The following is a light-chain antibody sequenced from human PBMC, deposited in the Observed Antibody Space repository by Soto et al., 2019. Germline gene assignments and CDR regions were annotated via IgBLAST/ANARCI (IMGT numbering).Light chain of an antibody. CDR2: EGN. J-gene: IGLJ2*01. V-gene: IGLV2-23*01. Sequence: QSALTQPASVSGSPGQSITISCTGTSSDGGSYNLVSWYQQHPGKAPKLIIFEGNERPSGVSNRFSGSKSGNTATLTISGLQAEDEADYYCCSYASSTNSHVVFGGGTKLTVL. CDR1: SSDGGSYNL. CDR3: CSYASSTNSHVV.